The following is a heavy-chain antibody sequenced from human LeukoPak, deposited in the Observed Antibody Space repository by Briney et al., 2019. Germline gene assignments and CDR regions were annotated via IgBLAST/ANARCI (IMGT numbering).Heavy chain of an antibody. CDR3: ARLSRMSSSIAYHAFDI. CDR2: IYYSGST. J-gene: IGHJ3*02. V-gene: IGHV4-59*08. CDR1: GGSISSFY. D-gene: IGHD6-6*01. Sequence: SETLSLTCTVSGGSISSFYWSWIRQPPGKGLEWIGYIYYSGSTNHNPSLKGRVTISVDTSKNQFSLRLSSVTAADTAVYYCARLSRMSSSIAYHAFDIRGQGTMVTVSS.